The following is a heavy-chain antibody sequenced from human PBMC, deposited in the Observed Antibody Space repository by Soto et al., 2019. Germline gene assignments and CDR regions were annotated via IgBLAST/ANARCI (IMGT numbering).Heavy chain of an antibody. J-gene: IGHJ6*03. CDR2: IYPGDSDT. V-gene: IGHV5-51*01. Sequence: GESLKISCKGSGYSFTSYWIGWVRQMPGKGLEWMGIIYPGDSDTRYSPSFQGQVTISADKSISTAYLQWSSLKASDTAMYYCARASSSIHYYYYYMDVWGKGTTVTVSS. CDR1: GYSFTSYW. CDR3: ARASSSIHYYYYYMDV. D-gene: IGHD6-6*01.